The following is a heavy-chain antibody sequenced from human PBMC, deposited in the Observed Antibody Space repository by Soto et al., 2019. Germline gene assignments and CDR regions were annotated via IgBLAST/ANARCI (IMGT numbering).Heavy chain of an antibody. J-gene: IGHJ6*03. D-gene: IGHD3-3*01. CDR1: GGSISSYY. V-gene: IGHV4-59*01. CDR2: IHYSGST. CDR3: AGAYYDFWGGSYYYYMDL. Sequence: SETLSLTCTVSGGSISSYYWSWIRQPPGKGLEWIGYIHYSGSTNYNPSLNSRVTISVDTSKNQFSLKLSSVTAADAAIYYCAGAYYDFWGGSYYYYMDLWGKGTTVTV.